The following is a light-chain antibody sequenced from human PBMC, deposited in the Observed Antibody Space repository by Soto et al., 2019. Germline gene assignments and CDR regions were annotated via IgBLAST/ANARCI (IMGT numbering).Light chain of an antibody. CDR2: GVT. V-gene: IGLV2-14*01. CDR1: SSDVGGYNY. J-gene: IGLJ1*01. Sequence: HSALTQPASVSGSPGQSITMSCTGTSSDVGGYNYVSWYQQHPGIAPKLLIYGVTNRPSGVSTRFSGSKSGNTASLTISGLQAEDEADYHCSSYTSASTLLYLFGTGTKVTVL. CDR3: SSYTSASTLLYL.